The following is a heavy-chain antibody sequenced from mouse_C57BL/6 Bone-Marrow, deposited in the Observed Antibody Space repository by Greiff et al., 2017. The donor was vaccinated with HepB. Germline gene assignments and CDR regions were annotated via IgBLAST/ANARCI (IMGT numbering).Heavy chain of an antibody. Sequence: QVQLKESGAEFVKPGASVKLSCKASGYTFTSYWMQWVKQRPGQGLEWIGEIDPSDSYINYNQKFKGKATLTVDTSSSTAYMQLSSLTSEDSAVYYCARGASLLSWFAYWGQGTLVTVSA. CDR2: IDPSDSYI. D-gene: IGHD1-1*01. CDR1: GYTFTSYW. J-gene: IGHJ3*01. CDR3: ARGASLLSWFAY. V-gene: IGHV1-50*01.